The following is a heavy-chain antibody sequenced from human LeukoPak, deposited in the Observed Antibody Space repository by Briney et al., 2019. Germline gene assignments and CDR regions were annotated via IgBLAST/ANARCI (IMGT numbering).Heavy chain of an antibody. J-gene: IGHJ6*02. CDR2: INPSGDST. CDR1: GYTFTSYY. CDR3: ARDKRDIVVVPAAIPDYGMDV. V-gene: IGHV1-46*01. D-gene: IGHD2-2*01. Sequence: VASVKVSCKASGYTFTSYYMHWVRQAPGQGLEWMGIINPSGDSTSYAQKFQGRVTMTRDTSTSTVYMELSSLRSEDTAVYYCARDKRDIVVVPAAIPDYGMDVWGQGTTVTVSS.